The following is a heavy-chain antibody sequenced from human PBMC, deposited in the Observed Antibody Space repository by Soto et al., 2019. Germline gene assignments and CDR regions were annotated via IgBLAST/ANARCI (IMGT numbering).Heavy chain of an antibody. CDR1: GGSFSGYY. D-gene: IGHD6-13*01. Sequence: SETLSLTCAVYGGSFSGYYWSWIRQPPGKVLEWIGEINHSGSTNYNPSLKSRVTISVDTSKNQFSLKLSSVTAADTAVYYCARGGLAAANYYYYGMDVWGQGTTVNVSS. CDR3: ARGGLAAANYYYYGMDV. V-gene: IGHV4-34*01. CDR2: INHSGST. J-gene: IGHJ6*02.